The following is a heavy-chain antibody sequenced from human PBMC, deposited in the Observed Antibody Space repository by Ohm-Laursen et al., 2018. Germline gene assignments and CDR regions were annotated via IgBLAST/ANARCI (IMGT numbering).Heavy chain of an antibody. D-gene: IGHD6-19*01. V-gene: IGHV3-48*03. CDR1: GFTFSSYE. CDR3: ARDHSSGWYPPFDY. Sequence: GSLRLSCTASGFTFSSYEMNWVRQAPGKGLEWVSYISSSGSTIHYADSVKGRFTISRDNAKNSLYLQMNSLRAEDTAVYYCARDHSSGWYPPFDYWGQGTLVTVSS. CDR2: ISSSGSTI. J-gene: IGHJ4*02.